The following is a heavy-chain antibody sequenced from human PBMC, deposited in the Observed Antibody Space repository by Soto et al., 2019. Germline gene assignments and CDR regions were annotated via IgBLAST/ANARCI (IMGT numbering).Heavy chain of an antibody. V-gene: IGHV4-30-2*01. CDR3: ARRRGFPYYYGMDV. CDR2: IYHSGST. CDR1: GGSISSGGYS. Sequence: QLQLQESGSGLVKPSQTLSLTCAVSGGSISSGGYSWSWIRQPPGKGLEWIGYIYHSGSTYYNPSLKSRVTLAVDRCKTQFSLKLSSVTAADTAVYYCARRRGFPYYYGMDVWGQGTTVTVSS. J-gene: IGHJ6*02. D-gene: IGHD5-12*01.